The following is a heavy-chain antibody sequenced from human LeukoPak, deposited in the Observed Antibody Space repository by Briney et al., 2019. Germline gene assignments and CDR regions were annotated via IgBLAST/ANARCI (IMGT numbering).Heavy chain of an antibody. CDR1: AGSLTSYY. D-gene: IGHD2-2*01. Sequence: SETLSLTCSVSAGSLTSYYWSWIRQPPGKGLEWIGFIYYSANAIYNPSLKSRVTISVDTSKNHLSLKLNSVTAADTAVYYCARTPYCSSTSCYEYYGMDVWGQGTTVTVSS. CDR2: IYYSANA. V-gene: IGHV4-59*08. J-gene: IGHJ6*02. CDR3: ARTPYCSSTSCYEYYGMDV.